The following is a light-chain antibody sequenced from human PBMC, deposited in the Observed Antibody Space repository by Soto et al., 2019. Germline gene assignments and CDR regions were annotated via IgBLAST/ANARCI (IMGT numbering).Light chain of an antibody. V-gene: IGKV3-15*01. CDR1: HSVSSS. CDR2: GAS. J-gene: IGKJ1*01. CDR3: QQYNSWLWT. Sequence: EVVMTQSPATLSVSPGESATLSCRASHSVSSSLAWYQRKPGQAPRLLIYGASTRATGIPARFSGSGSGTEFTLIISSLQSEDSAVYYCQQYNSWLWTFGQGTKVDIK.